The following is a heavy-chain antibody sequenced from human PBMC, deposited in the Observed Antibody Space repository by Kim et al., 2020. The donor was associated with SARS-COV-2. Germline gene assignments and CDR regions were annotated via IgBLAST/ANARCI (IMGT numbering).Heavy chain of an antibody. Sequence: GGSLRLSCAASGFTVSSNYMSWVRQAPGKGLEWVSVIYSGGSTYYADSVKGRFTISRDNSKNTLYLQMNSLRAEDTAVYYCARESGYSSSWYYFDYWGQGTLVTVSS. D-gene: IGHD6-13*01. J-gene: IGHJ4*02. CDR2: IYSGGST. V-gene: IGHV3-66*01. CDR1: GFTVSSNY. CDR3: ARESGYSSSWYYFDY.